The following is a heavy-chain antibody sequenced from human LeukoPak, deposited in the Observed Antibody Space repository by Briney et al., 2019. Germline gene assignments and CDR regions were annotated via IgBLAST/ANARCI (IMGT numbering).Heavy chain of an antibody. J-gene: IGHJ5*02. Sequence: ASVKVSCKASGYTFTGYYMHWVRQAPGQGLERMGWINPNSGGTNYAQKFQGRVTMTRDTSISTAYMELSRLRSDDTAVYYCARGAAKWNWFDPWGQGTLVTVSS. CDR3: ARGAAKWNWFDP. CDR1: GYTFTGYY. V-gene: IGHV1-2*02. CDR2: INPNSGGT. D-gene: IGHD1-26*01.